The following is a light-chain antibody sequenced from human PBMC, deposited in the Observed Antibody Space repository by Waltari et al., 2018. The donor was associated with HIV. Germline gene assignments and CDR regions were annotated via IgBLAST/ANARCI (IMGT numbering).Light chain of an antibody. CDR3: GTWDSSLSAVV. CDR2: DDN. Sequence: QSVLTQPPSVSAAPGQKVTISCSGSSSNIGNNYVSCYQQLPGTAPKLLIYDDNERPSGIPDRFSGSKSGTSATLGITGLQTGDEADYYCGTWDSSLSAVVFGTVTKVTVL. CDR1: SSNIGNNY. V-gene: IGLV1-51*01. J-gene: IGLJ1*01.